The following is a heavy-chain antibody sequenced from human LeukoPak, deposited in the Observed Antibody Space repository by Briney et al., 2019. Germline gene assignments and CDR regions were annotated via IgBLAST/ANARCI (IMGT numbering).Heavy chain of an antibody. Sequence: ASVKVSCKVSGYTLTELSMHWVRQAPGKGLEWMGGFDPEDGETIYAQKFQGRVTMTRDMSASTVYMELSSLRFEDTAVYYCARGHGSGYTNWFDPWGQGTLVTVSS. J-gene: IGHJ5*02. CDR3: ARGHGSGYTNWFDP. CDR1: GYTLTELS. CDR2: FDPEDGET. V-gene: IGHV1-24*01. D-gene: IGHD3-10*01.